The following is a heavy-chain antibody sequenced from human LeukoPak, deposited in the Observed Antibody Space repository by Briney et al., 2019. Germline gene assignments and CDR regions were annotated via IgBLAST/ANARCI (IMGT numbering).Heavy chain of an antibody. CDR1: GYTFTGYY. V-gene: IGHV1-2*02. Sequence: ASVKVSCKASGYTFTGYYMHWVRQAPGQGLEWMGWINPNSGGTNYAQKFQGRVTMTRDTSISTAYMELSRLRSDDTAVYYCARDSSGSYGFSEGPFDYWGQGTLVTVSS. CDR3: ARDSSGSYGFSEGPFDY. CDR2: INPNSGGT. J-gene: IGHJ4*02. D-gene: IGHD1-26*01.